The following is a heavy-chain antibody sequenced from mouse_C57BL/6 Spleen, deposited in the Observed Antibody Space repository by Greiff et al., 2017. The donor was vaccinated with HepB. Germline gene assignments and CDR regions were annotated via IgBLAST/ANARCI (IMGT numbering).Heavy chain of an antibody. CDR3: ARPNYGSSPDY. D-gene: IGHD1-1*01. J-gene: IGHJ2*01. CDR1: GYTFTSYW. Sequence: VQGVESGAELAKPGASVKLSCKASGYTFTSYWMHWVKQRPGQGLEWIGYINPSSGYTKYNQKFKDKATLTADKSSSTAYMQLSSLTYEDSAVYYCARPNYGSSPDYWGQGTTLTVSS. V-gene: IGHV1-7*01. CDR2: INPSSGYT.